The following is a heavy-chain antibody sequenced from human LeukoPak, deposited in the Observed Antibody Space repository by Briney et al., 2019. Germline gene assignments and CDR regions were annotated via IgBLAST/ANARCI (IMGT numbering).Heavy chain of an antibody. D-gene: IGHD3-10*01. Sequence: PGGSLRLSCAASGFTFSSYGMHWVRQAPGKGLEWVAFIRYDGSNKYYADSVKGRFTISRDNSKNTTLYLQMNSLRAEDTAVYYCAKESMWFGESNPFDYWGQGTLVTVSS. CDR1: GFTFSSYG. V-gene: IGHV3-30*02. CDR2: IRYDGSNK. CDR3: AKESMWFGESNPFDY. J-gene: IGHJ4*02.